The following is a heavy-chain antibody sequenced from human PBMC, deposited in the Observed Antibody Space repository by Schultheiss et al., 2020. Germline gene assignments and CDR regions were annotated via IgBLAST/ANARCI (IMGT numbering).Heavy chain of an antibody. CDR2: FYYTGST. J-gene: IGHJ6*02. CDR1: GGSVSSGSYY. V-gene: IGHV4-61*01. D-gene: IGHD1-26*01. CDR3: ARRRIVGAYYYGMDV. Sequence: SETLSLTCTVSGGSVSSGSYYWSWIRQPPGKGLEWIGFFYYTGSTNYNPSLKSRVTISVDTSKNQFSLKLSSVTAADTAVYYCARRRIVGAYYYGMDVWGQGTTVTVSS.